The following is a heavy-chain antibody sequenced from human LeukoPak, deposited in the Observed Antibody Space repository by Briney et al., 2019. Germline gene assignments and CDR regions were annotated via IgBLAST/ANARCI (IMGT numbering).Heavy chain of an antibody. CDR2: INPNSGGT. CDR3: AISDYGGKSPPLDY. Sequence: AAVKVSCKASGYTFTGYFMHWVRQAPGQGLEWMGWINPNSGGTNYAQKFQGRVTMTRDTSISTVYMELSRLRSDDTAVYYCAISDYGGKSPPLDYWGQGTLVTVS. CDR1: GYTFTGYF. V-gene: IGHV1-2*02. J-gene: IGHJ4*02. D-gene: IGHD4-23*01.